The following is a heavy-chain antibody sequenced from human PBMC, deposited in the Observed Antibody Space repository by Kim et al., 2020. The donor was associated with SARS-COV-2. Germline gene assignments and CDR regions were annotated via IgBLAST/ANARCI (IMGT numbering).Heavy chain of an antibody. D-gene: IGHD3-10*01. CDR3: TRGPGRGVSTDF. Sequence: SETLSLTCTVSGGSINSGHWSWVRQPPGKGLEWIAFSNYTGVTNYNPSLKSRVTISVDPSKNQFPLKLTSVSAADTAVYYCTRGPGRGVSTDFWGQGNLAPVFS. CDR1: GGSINSGH. J-gene: IGHJ4*02. V-gene: IGHV4-59*13. CDR2: SNYTGVT.